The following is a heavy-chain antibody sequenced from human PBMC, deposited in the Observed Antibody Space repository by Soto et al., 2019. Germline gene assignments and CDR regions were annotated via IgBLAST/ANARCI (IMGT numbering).Heavy chain of an antibody. CDR3: ARLGYYGSGSYGWFDP. D-gene: IGHD3-10*01. CDR1: GGSISSYY. Sequence: SETLSLTCTVSGGSISSYYWSWIRQPPGKGLEWIGYIYYSGSTNYNPSLKSRVTISVDTSKNQFSLKLSSVTAADTAVYYCARLGYYGSGSYGWFDPWGQGTLVTVSS. V-gene: IGHV4-59*08. J-gene: IGHJ5*02. CDR2: IYYSGST.